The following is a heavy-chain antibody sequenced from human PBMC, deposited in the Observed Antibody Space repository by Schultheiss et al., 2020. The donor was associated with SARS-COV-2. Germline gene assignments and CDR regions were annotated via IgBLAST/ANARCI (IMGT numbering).Heavy chain of an antibody. CDR1: GGSINSYY. D-gene: IGHD4-11*01. CDR3: ARDRGGGYSNLQNWFDP. CDR2: IYFSGNT. Sequence: GSLRLSCTVSGGSINSYYWNWIRQTPGKGLEWIGYIYFSGNTNYNPSLKSRVTISVDTSKNQFSLKLSSVTAADTALYYCARDRGGGYSNLQNWFDPWGRGTLVTVSS. J-gene: IGHJ5*02. V-gene: IGHV4-59*01.